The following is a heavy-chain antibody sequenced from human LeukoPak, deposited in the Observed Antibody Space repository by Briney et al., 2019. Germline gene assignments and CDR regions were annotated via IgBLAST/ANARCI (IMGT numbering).Heavy chain of an antibody. Sequence: GGSLRLSCAASGFTFSSDWMHWVRQAPGKGLVCVSYINGDGSSTNYADSVKGRFTISRDNAKKSLYLEMNSLRAEDTAVYYCARVYGDYFDYWGQGTLVTVSS. J-gene: IGHJ4*02. D-gene: IGHD4-17*01. CDR2: INGDGSST. CDR1: GFTFSSDW. CDR3: ARVYGDYFDY. V-gene: IGHV3-74*01.